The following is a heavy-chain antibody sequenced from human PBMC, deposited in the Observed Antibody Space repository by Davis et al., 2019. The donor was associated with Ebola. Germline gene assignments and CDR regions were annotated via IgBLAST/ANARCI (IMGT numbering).Heavy chain of an antibody. CDR1: GFSFSSYG. Sequence: GESLKISCAASGFSFSSYGMHWGRQAPGKGLEWVAFIRYDGSNKYYADSVKGRFTISRDNSKNTLYLQMSSLRAEDTAVYYCAKETKYGEGYFDYWGQGTLVTVSS. CDR3: AKETKYGEGYFDY. J-gene: IGHJ4*02. D-gene: IGHD3-10*01. CDR2: IRYDGSNK. V-gene: IGHV3-30*02.